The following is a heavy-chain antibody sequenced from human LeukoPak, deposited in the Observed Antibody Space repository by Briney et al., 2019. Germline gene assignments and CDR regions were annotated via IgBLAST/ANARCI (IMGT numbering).Heavy chain of an antibody. D-gene: IGHD4-11*01. V-gene: IGHV3-30*03. J-gene: IGHJ6*02. CDR3: ARDQYPSRYYYYYYGMDV. Sequence: PGRSLRLSCAASGFTFSSYGMHWARQAPGKGLEWVAVISYDGSNKYYADSVKGRFTISRDNSKNTLYLQMNSLRAEDTAVYYCARDQYPSRYYYYYYGMDVWGQGTTVTVSS. CDR2: ISYDGSNK. CDR1: GFTFSSYG.